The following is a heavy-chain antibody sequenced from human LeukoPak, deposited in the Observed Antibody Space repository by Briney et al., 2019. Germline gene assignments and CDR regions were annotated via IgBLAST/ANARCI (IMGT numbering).Heavy chain of an antibody. CDR2: VSGSGGNT. CDR3: AKTLGYNYGYVEN. D-gene: IGHD5-18*01. J-gene: IGHJ4*02. V-gene: IGHV3-23*01. CDR1: GFTFSDYY. Sequence: GGSLRLSCAASGFTFSDYYMSWIRQAPGTGLEWVSAVSGSGGNTHDADSVRGRFTISRDNSKNTLYLQMNSLRAEDTAVYYCAKTLGYNYGYVENWGQGTLVTVSS.